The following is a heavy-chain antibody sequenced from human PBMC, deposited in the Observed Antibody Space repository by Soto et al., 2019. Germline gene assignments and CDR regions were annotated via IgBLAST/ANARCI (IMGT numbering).Heavy chain of an antibody. Sequence: QVQLVQSGAEVKKPGSSVKVSCKASGGTFSSYAISWVRQAPGQGLGWMGGIIPIFGTADYAQKFQGRVTITADESTSTGNMELSSLRSEDTAVYYCASHYDSSGYYYRGLDYWGQGTLVTVSS. CDR1: GGTFSSYA. CDR2: IIPIFGTA. V-gene: IGHV1-69*12. CDR3: ASHYDSSGYYYRGLDY. D-gene: IGHD3-22*01. J-gene: IGHJ4*02.